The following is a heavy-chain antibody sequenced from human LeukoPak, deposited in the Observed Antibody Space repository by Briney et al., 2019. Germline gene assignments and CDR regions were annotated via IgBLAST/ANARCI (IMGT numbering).Heavy chain of an antibody. J-gene: IGHJ5*02. CDR1: GGSIGSSSYY. V-gene: IGHV4-39*01. D-gene: IGHD3-22*01. Sequence: PSETLSLTCTVSGGSIGSSSYYWGWIRQPPGKGLEWIGSIYYSGSTYYNPSLKSRVTISVDTSKNQFSLKLSSVTAADTAVYYCARRDYYDRSNWFDPWGQGTLVTVSS. CDR2: IYYSGST. CDR3: ARRDYYDRSNWFDP.